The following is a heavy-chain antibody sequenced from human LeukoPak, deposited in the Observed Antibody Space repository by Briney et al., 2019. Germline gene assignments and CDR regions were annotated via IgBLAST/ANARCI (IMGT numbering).Heavy chain of an antibody. V-gene: IGHV3-23*01. Sequence: GGSLRLSCAASGFTLSSYAMSWVRQGPGKGLEWVSAISVSGNTYHADSVKGRFTISRDNSKRTLYLEMNSLRAEDTAVYYCAKEMGFKIREVMLGFFDYWGQGTLVTVSS. CDR2: ISVSGNT. CDR1: GFTLSSYA. J-gene: IGHJ4*02. CDR3: AKEMGFKIREVMLGFFDY. D-gene: IGHD3-10*01.